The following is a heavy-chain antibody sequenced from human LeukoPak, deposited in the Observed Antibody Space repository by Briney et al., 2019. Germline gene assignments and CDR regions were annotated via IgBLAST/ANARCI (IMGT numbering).Heavy chain of an antibody. CDR3: SVSMSTIDF. V-gene: IGHV1-69-2*01. J-gene: IGHJ4*02. D-gene: IGHD2/OR15-2a*01. CDR1: AYIFIDYY. CDR2: VDPEDGEA. Sequence: ASVKVSCKASAYIFIDYYMHWVRQAPGKALEWMGRVDPEDGEAIYAEKFQGRVSLTADTSTDTAYMELSSLRFEDAAVYYFSVSMSTIDFWGQGTLVTVSS.